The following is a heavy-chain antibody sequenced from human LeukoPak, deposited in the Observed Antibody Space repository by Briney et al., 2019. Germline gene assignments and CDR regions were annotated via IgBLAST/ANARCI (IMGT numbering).Heavy chain of an antibody. Sequence: SETLSLTCTVSGGSVSSGGYYWSWIRQHPGKGLEWIGYIYYSGSTYYNPSLKSRVTISVDTSKNQFSLKLSSVTAADTAVYYCATGSSIADPDYYGMDVWGQGTTVTVSS. CDR1: GGSVSSGGYY. D-gene: IGHD6-6*01. J-gene: IGHJ6*02. V-gene: IGHV4-31*03. CDR2: IYYSGST. CDR3: ATGSSIADPDYYGMDV.